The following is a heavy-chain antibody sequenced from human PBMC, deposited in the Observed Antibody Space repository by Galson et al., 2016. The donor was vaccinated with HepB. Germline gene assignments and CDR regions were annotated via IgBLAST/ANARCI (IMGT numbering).Heavy chain of an antibody. V-gene: IGHV1-46*01. D-gene: IGHD6-13*01. J-gene: IGHJ6*02. Sequence: SVKVSCKASGYTFTSYYMHWVRQAPGQGLEWMGIINPSGGSTSCAQKFQGRVTMTRDTSTSTVYMELSSLRSEDTAVYYCARVGEYSSSWYVNYHYGMDVWGQGTTVTVSS. CDR1: GYTFTSYY. CDR3: ARVGEYSSSWYVNYHYGMDV. CDR2: INPSGGST.